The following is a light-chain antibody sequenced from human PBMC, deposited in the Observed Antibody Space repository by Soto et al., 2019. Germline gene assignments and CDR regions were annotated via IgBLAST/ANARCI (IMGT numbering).Light chain of an antibody. CDR2: QVS. CDR1: QSLGYSDGNTY. J-gene: IGKJ1*01. Sequence: DVVMTQSPLSLTVTVGQPASISCRSSQSLGYSDGNTYLSWFQQGPGQSPRRLIYQVSKRDSGVPDRFSGSGSGTDFTPKISRVEADDVGIYYCMQGTHWPKTFGQGTKVEIK. CDR3: MQGTHWPKT. V-gene: IGKV2-30*01.